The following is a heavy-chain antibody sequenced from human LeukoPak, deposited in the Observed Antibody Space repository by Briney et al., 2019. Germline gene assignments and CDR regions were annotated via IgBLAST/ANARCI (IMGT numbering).Heavy chain of an antibody. J-gene: IGHJ4*02. CDR3: AREMVAGYYDSSGYYI. CDR1: GFTVSSNY. D-gene: IGHD3-22*01. V-gene: IGHV3-66*01. Sequence: GGSLRLSCAASGFTVSSNYMSWVRQAPEKGLEWVSVIYSGGSTYYADSVKSRFTISRDNSKNTLYLQMNSLRAEDTAVYYCAREMVAGYYDSSGYYIWGQGTLVTVSS. CDR2: IYSGGST.